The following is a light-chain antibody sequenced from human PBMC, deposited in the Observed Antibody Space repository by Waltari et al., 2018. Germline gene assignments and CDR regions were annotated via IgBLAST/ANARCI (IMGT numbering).Light chain of an antibody. CDR3: CSHAGSYTL. V-gene: IGLV2-11*01. CDR2: DVT. J-gene: IGLJ2*01. Sequence: QSVLTQPRSVSGSPGQSVTISCTGTSNDVGGYNYVSWYQQHPGKAPKLMIFDVTNWPSGVPDRFSGSKSGNTASLTISGLQSEDESDYYCCSHAGSYTLFGGGTQLTVL. CDR1: SNDVGGYNY.